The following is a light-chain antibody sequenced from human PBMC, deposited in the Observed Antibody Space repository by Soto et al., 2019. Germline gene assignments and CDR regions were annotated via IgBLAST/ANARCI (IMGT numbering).Light chain of an antibody. CDR3: QQYNSWPIT. Sequence: EVLMTQSPDTLYVSPGERVTLSCRASQSVRDNLAWYQQKPGQGPRLLVYRASTRTLGIPARFSGSESGTEFTLTISSLQSEDFAVYDCQQYNSWPITFGQGTRLEIK. CDR1: QSVRDN. V-gene: IGKV3-15*01. J-gene: IGKJ5*01. CDR2: RAS.